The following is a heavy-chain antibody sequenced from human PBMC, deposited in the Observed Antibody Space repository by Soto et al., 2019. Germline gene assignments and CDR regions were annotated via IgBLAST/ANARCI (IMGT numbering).Heavy chain of an antibody. CDR2: ITGRGGDT. CDR1: GFTFTSYA. J-gene: IGHJ4*02. CDR3: VKGSATFRPSYFDQ. D-gene: IGHD1-26*01. V-gene: IGHV3-23*01. Sequence: GGSLRLSCAASGFTFTSYAMSWLRQSPGKGLEWVSAITGRGGDTYHADSVKGRFTISRDNTKNTLYLQMNSLKAEDTALYFCVKGSATFRPSYFDQWGQGTLVTVSS.